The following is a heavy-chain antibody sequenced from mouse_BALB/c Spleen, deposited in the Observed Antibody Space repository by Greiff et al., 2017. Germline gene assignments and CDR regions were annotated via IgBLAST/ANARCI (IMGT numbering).Heavy chain of an antibody. CDR1: GFSLTSYG. CDR3: ARNHYYGSRNWYFDV. CDR2: IWSGGST. Sequence: QVQLQQSGPGLVQPSQSLSITCTVSGFSLTSYGVHWVRQSPGKGLEWLGVIWSGGSTDYNAAFISRLSISKDNSKSQVFFKMNSLQANDTAIYYCARNHYYGSRNWYFDVWGAGTTVTVSS. D-gene: IGHD1-1*01. J-gene: IGHJ1*01. V-gene: IGHV2-2*02.